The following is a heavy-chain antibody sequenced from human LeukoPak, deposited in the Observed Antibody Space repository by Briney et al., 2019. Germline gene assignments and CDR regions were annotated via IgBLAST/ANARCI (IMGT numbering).Heavy chain of an antibody. Sequence: GGSLRLSCVAAGFTFSSYGMQRVRQAPGKGLEWVAVIWYDGTNEYYADSVKGRFTISRDNSKNTLYLQMNSLRAEDTAVYYCARERIRGSSYYYYGMDVWGQGTTVTVSS. D-gene: IGHD6-6*01. CDR2: IWYDGTNE. CDR3: ARERIRGSSYYYYGMDV. CDR1: GFTFSSYG. J-gene: IGHJ6*02. V-gene: IGHV3-33*01.